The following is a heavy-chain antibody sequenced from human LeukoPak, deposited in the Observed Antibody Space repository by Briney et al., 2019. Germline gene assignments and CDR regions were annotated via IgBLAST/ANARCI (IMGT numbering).Heavy chain of an antibody. CDR3: ARDRGDYSGDPGYFDY. Sequence: SETLSLTCAVYGGSFSGYYWSWIRQPPGKGLEWIGEINHSGSTNYNPSLKSRVTISVDTSKNQFSLKLSSVTAADTAFYYCARDRGDYSGDPGYFDYWGQGPLVTVSS. CDR2: INHSGST. J-gene: IGHJ4*02. CDR1: GGSFSGYY. D-gene: IGHD4-23*01. V-gene: IGHV4-34*01.